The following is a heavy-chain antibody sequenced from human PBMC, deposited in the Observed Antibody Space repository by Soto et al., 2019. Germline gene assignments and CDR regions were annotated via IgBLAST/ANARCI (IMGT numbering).Heavy chain of an antibody. V-gene: IGHV4-59*08. CDR3: ARHNYGSGSTYFDY. J-gene: IGHJ4*02. D-gene: IGHD3-10*01. CDR2: LRHTGST. Sequence: CRRIMKQQRKGEEWCGALRHTGSTSYNPPLKSRVTISVDTSKNQFSLKLNAMTAADTAVYYCARHNYGSGSTYFDYGGQGTLVTVSS.